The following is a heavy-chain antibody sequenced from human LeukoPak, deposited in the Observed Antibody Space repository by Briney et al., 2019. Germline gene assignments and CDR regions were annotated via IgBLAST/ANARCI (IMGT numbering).Heavy chain of an antibody. CDR2: IYYSGST. V-gene: IGHV4-59*01. CDR1: GGSISSFY. J-gene: IGHJ5*02. CDR3: ARGYSGSYGRFDP. Sequence: SETLSLTCTVSGGSISSFYWSWIRQPPGKGLEWIGYIYYSGSTNYNPSLKSRVTISVDTSKNQFSLNLSSVTAADTAVYYCARGYSGSYGRFDPWDQGTLVTVSS. D-gene: IGHD1-26*01.